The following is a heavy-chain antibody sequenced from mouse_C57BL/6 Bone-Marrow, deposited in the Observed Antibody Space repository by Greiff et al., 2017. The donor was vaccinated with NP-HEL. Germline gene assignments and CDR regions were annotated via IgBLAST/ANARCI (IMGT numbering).Heavy chain of an antibody. Sequence: VQLQQPGAELVRPGSSVKLSCKASGYTFTSYWMDWVKQRPGQGLEWIGNIYPSDSETHYNQKFKDKATLTVDKSSSTAYMQLSSLTSEDSAVYYCARSIITVVARNYAMDYWGQGTSVTVTS. CDR1: GYTFTSYW. CDR2: IYPSDSET. CDR3: ARSIITVVARNYAMDY. V-gene: IGHV1-61*01. J-gene: IGHJ4*01. D-gene: IGHD1-1*01.